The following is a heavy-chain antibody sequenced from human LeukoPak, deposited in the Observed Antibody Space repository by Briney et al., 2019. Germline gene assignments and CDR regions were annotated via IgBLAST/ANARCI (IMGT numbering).Heavy chain of an antibody. V-gene: IGHV3-30*04. D-gene: IGHD2-21*02. CDR3: AREVTRRFGY. CDR1: GFTFSSYA. J-gene: IGHJ4*02. Sequence: GGSLRLSCAASGFTFSSYAMHWVRQAPGKGLEWVAVISYDGSNKYYADSVKGRFTISRDNSKNTLYLQMNSLRAEDTAVYYCAREVTRRFGYWGQGTLVTVSS. CDR2: ISYDGSNK.